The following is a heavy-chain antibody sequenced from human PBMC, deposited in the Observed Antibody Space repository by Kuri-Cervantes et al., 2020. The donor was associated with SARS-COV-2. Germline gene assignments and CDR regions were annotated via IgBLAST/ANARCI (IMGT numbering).Heavy chain of an antibody. J-gene: IGHJ4*02. D-gene: IGHD1-1*01. V-gene: IGHV3-7*01. CDR2: IKQDGSEK. Sequence: GGSLRPSCAASGFTFSSYSMNWVRQAPGKGLEWVANIKQDGSEKYYVDSVKGRFTISRDNAKNSLYLQMNSLRAEDTAVYYCVRDGDHWNFDYWGQGTLDTVSS. CDR3: VRDGDHWNFDY. CDR1: GFTFSSYS.